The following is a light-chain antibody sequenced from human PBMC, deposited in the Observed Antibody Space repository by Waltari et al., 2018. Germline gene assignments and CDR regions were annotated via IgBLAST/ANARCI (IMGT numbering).Light chain of an antibody. CDR1: KLGDKY. J-gene: IGLJ3*02. V-gene: IGLV3-1*01. CDR3: QAWDTTTAV. CDR2: PDN. Sequence: SYELTQPPSLSVSPGQPASITCSGDKLGDKYACWYQQKPGQSPGLVIYPDNKRPSGIPEVFTGSNSGDTATLTISGTQAMDEADYYCQAWDTTTAVFGGGTKLTVL.